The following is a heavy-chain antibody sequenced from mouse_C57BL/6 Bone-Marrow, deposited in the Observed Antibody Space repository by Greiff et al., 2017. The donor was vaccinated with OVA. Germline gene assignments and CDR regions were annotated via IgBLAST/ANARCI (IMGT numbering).Heavy chain of an antibody. J-gene: IGHJ3*01. CDR2: ISGGGGNT. D-gene: IGHD1-2*01. Sequence: EVKLVESGGGLVKPGGSLKLSCAASGFTFSSYTMSWVRQTPEKRLEWVATISGGGGNTYYPDSVKGRFTISRDNAKNTLYLQMSSLRSEDTALYYCASLHPAWFAYWGQGTLVTVSA. CDR3: ASLHPAWFAY. V-gene: IGHV5-9*01. CDR1: GFTFSSYT.